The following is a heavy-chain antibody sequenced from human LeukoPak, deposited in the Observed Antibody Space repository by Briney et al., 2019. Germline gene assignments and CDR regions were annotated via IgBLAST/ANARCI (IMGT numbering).Heavy chain of an antibody. CDR2: IIPIFGTA. Sequence: GASVKVSCKASGGTFSSYAISWVRQAPGQGLEWMGGIIPIFGTANYAQKFQGRVTITADESTSTAYMELSSLRSEDTAVYYCARVRYFDRFPRYYYYYMDVWGKGTTVTISS. D-gene: IGHD3-9*01. V-gene: IGHV1-69*13. J-gene: IGHJ6*03. CDR3: ARVRYFDRFPRYYYYYMDV. CDR1: GGTFSSYA.